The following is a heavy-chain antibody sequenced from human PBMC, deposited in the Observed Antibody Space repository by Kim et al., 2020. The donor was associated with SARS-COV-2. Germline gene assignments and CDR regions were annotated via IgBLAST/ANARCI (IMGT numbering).Heavy chain of an antibody. CDR3: AKSKTPNYDILTF. V-gene: IGHV3-23*01. D-gene: IGHD3-9*01. Sequence: YADSVKGRFTISRDNSKNTLYLQMNSLRAEDTAVYYCAKSKTPNYDILTFWGQGTTDTVSS. J-gene: IGHJ6*02.